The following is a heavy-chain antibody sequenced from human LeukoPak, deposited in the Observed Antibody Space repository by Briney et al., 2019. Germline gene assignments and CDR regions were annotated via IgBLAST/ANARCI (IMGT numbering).Heavy chain of an antibody. CDR2: IYYSGST. D-gene: IGHD6-13*01. CDR3: ARKTYSSSYENDAFDI. J-gene: IGHJ3*02. CDR1: GGSISSSSYY. Sequence: PSETLSLTCTVSGGSISSSSYYWGWIRQPPGKGLEWIGSIYYSGSTYYNPSLKSRVTISVDTSKNQFSLKLSSVTAADTAVYYCARKTYSSSYENDAFDIWGQGTMVTVSP. V-gene: IGHV4-39*01.